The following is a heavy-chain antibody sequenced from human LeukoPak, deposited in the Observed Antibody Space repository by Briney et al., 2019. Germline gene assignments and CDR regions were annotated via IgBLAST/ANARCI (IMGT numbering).Heavy chain of an antibody. J-gene: IGHJ4*02. CDR2: INPNSGGT. Sequence: ASVKVSCKASGYTFTGYYMHWVRQAPGQGLEWMGWINPNSGGTNYAQKFQGRVTMTRDTSISTAYMELSRLRSDDTAVYYCAGEYSSSSRQYYFDYWGQGTLVTVSS. D-gene: IGHD6-6*01. CDR1: GYTFTGYY. V-gene: IGHV1-2*02. CDR3: AGEYSSSSRQYYFDY.